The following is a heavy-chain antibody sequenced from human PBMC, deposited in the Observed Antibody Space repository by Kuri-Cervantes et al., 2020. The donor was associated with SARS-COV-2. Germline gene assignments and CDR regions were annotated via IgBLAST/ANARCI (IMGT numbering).Heavy chain of an antibody. J-gene: IGHJ4*02. D-gene: IGHD2/OR15-2a*01. CDR1: GFTFSRYW. V-gene: IGHV3-7*03. Sequence: GESLKISCAASGFTFSRYWMSWVRQAPGKGLEWVANIEEDGSEKTYVDSVKGRFTISRGNAKNSLYLQMNSLRAEDSALYYCAKVGLSFDYWGQGTLVTVSS. CDR2: IEEDGSEK. CDR3: AKVGLSFDY.